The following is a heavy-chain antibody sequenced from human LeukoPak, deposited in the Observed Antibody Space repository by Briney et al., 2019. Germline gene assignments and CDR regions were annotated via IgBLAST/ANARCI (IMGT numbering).Heavy chain of an antibody. CDR3: ARLFPALRYCSSTSCYTGKSPGVYYFDY. CDR1: GGSISSSSYY. V-gene: IGHV4-39*01. Sequence: SETLSLTCTVSGGSISSSSYYWGWICQPPGKGLEWIGSIYYSGSTYYNPSLKSRVTISVDTSKNQFSLKLSSVTAADTAVYYCARLFPALRYCSSTSCYTGKSPGVYYFDYWGQGTLVTVSS. J-gene: IGHJ4*02. CDR2: IYYSGST. D-gene: IGHD2-2*02.